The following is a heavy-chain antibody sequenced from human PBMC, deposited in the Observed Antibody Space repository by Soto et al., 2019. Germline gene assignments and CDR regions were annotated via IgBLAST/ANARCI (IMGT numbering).Heavy chain of an antibody. CDR1: GASISGFY. CDR2: IYATGTT. D-gene: IGHD1-1*01. V-gene: IGHV4-4*07. J-gene: IGHJ5*02. Sequence: PETLSLTCTVSGASISGFYWSWIRKSAGKGLEWIGRIYATGTTDYNPSLKSRVMMSVDTSKKQFSLKLRSVTAADTAVYYCVRDGTKTLRDWFDPWGQGISVTVSS. CDR3: VRDGTKTLRDWFDP.